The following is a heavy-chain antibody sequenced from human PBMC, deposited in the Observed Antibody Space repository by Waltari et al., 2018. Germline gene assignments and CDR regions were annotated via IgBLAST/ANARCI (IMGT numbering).Heavy chain of an antibody. V-gene: IGHV3-7*01. CDR1: GFQFSTYW. J-gene: IGHJ3*02. D-gene: IGHD3-16*01. CDR3: ARDRRPNMSFYDGNPYDI. Sequence: EVQLVESGGGLVQPGGSLRLSCIASGFQFSTYWMNWVRPAPGKGLEWVANIKQDGSEMYYVDSVKGRCTVSRDNARNSVYLQMNSLRVEDTAVYYCARDRRPNMSFYDGNPYDIWGQGTMVAVSS. CDR2: IKQDGSEM.